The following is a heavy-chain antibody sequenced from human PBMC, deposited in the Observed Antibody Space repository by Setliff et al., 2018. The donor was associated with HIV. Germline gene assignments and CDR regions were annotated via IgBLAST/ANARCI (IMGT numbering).Heavy chain of an antibody. CDR3: ARALRGFHGSGTQFYYYLDV. J-gene: IGHJ6*03. V-gene: IGHV1-8*03. D-gene: IGHD3-10*01. CDR2: MDPNNGHT. Sequence: ASVKVSCKASGYIFTSYDVNWVRQAPGQGLEWMGWMDPNNGHTTYEQNCHGRVTITRDTSVGTAYMELSSLRSEDTAVYYCARALRGFHGSGTQFYYYLDVWGKGTTVTVSS. CDR1: GYIFTSYD.